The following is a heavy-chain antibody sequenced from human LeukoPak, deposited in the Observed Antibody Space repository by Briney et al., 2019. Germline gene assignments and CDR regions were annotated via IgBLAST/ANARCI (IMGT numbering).Heavy chain of an antibody. Sequence: GASVKVSCKASGYTFTSYAMHWVRQAPGQRLEWMGWINAGNGNTKYSQEFQGRVTITRDTSASTAYMELSRLRSDDTAVYYCARAARGSWYYYYYMDVWGKGTTVTISS. CDR2: INAGNGNT. CDR1: GYTFTSYA. CDR3: ARAARGSWYYYYYMDV. V-gene: IGHV1-3*01. J-gene: IGHJ6*03. D-gene: IGHD6-13*01.